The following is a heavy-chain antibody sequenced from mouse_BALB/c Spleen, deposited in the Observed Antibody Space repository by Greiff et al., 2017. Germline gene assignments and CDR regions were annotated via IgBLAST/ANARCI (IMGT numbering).Heavy chain of an antibody. D-gene: IGHD2-3*01. Sequence: QVQLQQSGAELAKPGASVKMSCKASGYTFTSYWMHWVKQRPGQGLEWIGYINPSTGYTEYNQKFKDKATLTADKSSSTAYMQLSSLTSEDSAVYYCARDDGYRAWFAYWGQGTLVTVSA. V-gene: IGHV1-7*01. CDR2: INPSTGYT. J-gene: IGHJ3*01. CDR1: GYTFTSYW. CDR3: ARDDGYRAWFAY.